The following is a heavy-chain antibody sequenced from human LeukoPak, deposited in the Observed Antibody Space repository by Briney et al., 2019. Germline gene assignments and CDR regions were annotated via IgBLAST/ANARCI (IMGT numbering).Heavy chain of an antibody. Sequence: SETQSLTCTVSGGSISSYYWSWIRQPPGKGLEWIGYIYYSGSTNYNPSLKSRVTISVDTSKNQFSLKLSSVTAAGTAVYYCARGIVATYGWFDPWGQGTLVTASS. D-gene: IGHD5-12*01. V-gene: IGHV4-59*08. CDR1: GGSISSYY. CDR2: IYYSGST. J-gene: IGHJ5*02. CDR3: ARGIVATYGWFDP.